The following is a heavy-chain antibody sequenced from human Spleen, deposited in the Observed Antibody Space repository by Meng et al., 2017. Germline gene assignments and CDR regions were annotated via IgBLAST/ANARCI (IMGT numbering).Heavy chain of an antibody. CDR3: ARAHSADYGDYVDY. CDR1: GFTFDDYA. D-gene: IGHD4-17*01. V-gene: IGHV3-9*01. CDR2: ISWNAVTT. Sequence: GGSLRLSCEASGFTFDDYAMQWVRPAPGKGLEWVSGISWNAVTTGYADSVRSRFTISRDNSQNSLYLQMNSLRTEDNALYYCARAHSADYGDYVDYWGQGTLVTVSS. J-gene: IGHJ4*02.